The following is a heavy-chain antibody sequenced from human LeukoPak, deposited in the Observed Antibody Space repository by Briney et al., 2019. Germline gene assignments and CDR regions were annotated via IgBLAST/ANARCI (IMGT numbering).Heavy chain of an antibody. CDR2: FYTSANT. J-gene: IGHJ6*03. Sequence: SETLSLTCTVSGDSVSGFYGSWIRQPPGKGLEWIGYFYTSANTNYNPSLKSRVTMSVDTSKNQFSLKLSSVTAADTAVYYCARGLRDEERHYGYYYMDVWGKGTTVTVSS. V-gene: IGHV4-4*09. CDR3: ARGLRDEERHYGYYYMDV. CDR1: GDSVSGFY. D-gene: IGHD3-22*01.